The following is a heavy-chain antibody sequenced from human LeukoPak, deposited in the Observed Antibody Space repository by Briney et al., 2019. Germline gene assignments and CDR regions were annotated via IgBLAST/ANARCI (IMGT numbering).Heavy chain of an antibody. D-gene: IGHD4-17*01. Sequence: SETLSLTCTVSGGSISSGGYYWSWIRQHPGKGLEWIGYIYYSGSTYYNPSLKSRVTISVDTSKNQFSLKLSSVTAADTAVYYCARARESDYRDYYPTNWGQGTLVTVSS. CDR1: GGSISSGGYY. CDR3: ARARESDYRDYYPTN. V-gene: IGHV4-31*03. CDR2: IYYSGST. J-gene: IGHJ4*02.